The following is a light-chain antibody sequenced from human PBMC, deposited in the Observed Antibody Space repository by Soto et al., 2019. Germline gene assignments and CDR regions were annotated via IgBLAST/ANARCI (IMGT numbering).Light chain of an antibody. V-gene: IGKV1-39*01. J-gene: IGKJ3*01. CDR2: TTS. CDR1: QSISTY. Sequence: DIQMTQSPSSLSASVGDRVTITCRASQSISTYLSWYHQKLGKAPKLLIYTTSHLQSGVPSRFSGSGSGTDFTLTISSLQPEDFATYYCQQSYTIPFTFGPGTKVDIK. CDR3: QQSYTIPFT.